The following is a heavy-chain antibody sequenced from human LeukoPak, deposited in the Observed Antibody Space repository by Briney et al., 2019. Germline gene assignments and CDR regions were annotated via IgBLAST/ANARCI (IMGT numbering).Heavy chain of an antibody. V-gene: IGHV3-9*01. CDR3: AKSNGYCSGGSCYPSWFDP. CDR1: GFTFSSYW. CDR2: ISWNSGSI. Sequence: GGSLRLSCAASGFTFSSYWMHWVRQAPGKGLEWVSGISWNSGSIGYADSVKGRFTISRDNAKNSLYLQMNSLRAEDTALYYCAKSNGYCSGGSCYPSWFDPWGQGTLVTVSS. J-gene: IGHJ5*02. D-gene: IGHD2-15*01.